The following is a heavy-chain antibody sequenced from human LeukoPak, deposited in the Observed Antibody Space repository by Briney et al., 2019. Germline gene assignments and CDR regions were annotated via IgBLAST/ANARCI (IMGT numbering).Heavy chain of an antibody. CDR2: ISAYNGNT. D-gene: IGHD4-23*01. CDR1: GYTFTGYY. CDR3: ARDEGSVALRDSWFDP. V-gene: IGHV1-18*04. Sequence: GASVKVSSKASGYTFTGYYMHWVRQAPGQGLEWMGWISAYNGNTNYAQKLQGRVTMTTDTSTSTAYMKLRSLRSDDTAVYYCARDEGSVALRDSWFDPWGQGTLVTVSS. J-gene: IGHJ5*02.